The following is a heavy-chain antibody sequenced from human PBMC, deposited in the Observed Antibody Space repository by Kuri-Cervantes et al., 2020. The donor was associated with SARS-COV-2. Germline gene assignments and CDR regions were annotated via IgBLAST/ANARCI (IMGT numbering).Heavy chain of an antibody. J-gene: IGHJ4*02. D-gene: IGHD6-19*01. CDR1: GGTFSSYA. CDR3: ARNKGGYSSGSFDY. Sequence: SVKVSCKASGGTFSSYAISWVRQAPGQGLEWMGGIIPIFGTANYAQKFQGRVTITTDESTSTAYMELSSLRSEDTAVYYCARNKGGYSSGSFDYLGQGTLVTVSS. V-gene: IGHV1-69*05. CDR2: IIPIFGTA.